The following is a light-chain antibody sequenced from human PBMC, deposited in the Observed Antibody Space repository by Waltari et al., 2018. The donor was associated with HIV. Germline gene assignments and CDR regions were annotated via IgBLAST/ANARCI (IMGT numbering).Light chain of an antibody. CDR2: GAS. CDR3: QQYGSSPT. CDR1: QTVSSNY. J-gene: IGKJ3*01. Sequence: EIVLTQSPGTLSLSPGERATLACRASQTVSSNYLAWYQQKPGQAPTLLLYGASSRATGIPDRFSGSASGTDFTLTINRLEPEDFAVYYCQQYGSSPTFGPGTKVDIK. V-gene: IGKV3-20*01.